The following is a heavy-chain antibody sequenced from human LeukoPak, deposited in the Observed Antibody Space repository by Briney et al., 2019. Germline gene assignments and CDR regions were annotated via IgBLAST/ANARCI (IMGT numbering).Heavy chain of an antibody. J-gene: IGHJ4*02. V-gene: IGHV3-33*08. CDR2: IWYDGSNK. CDR3: ARDLGGTGVFDY. CDR1: GFTFSSYG. D-gene: IGHD3-16*01. Sequence: GGSLGLSCAASGFTFSSYGMHWVRQAPGKGLVWVAVIWYDGSNKYYADSVKGRFTISRDNSKNTLYLQMNSLRAEDTAVYYCARDLGGTGVFDYWGQGTLVTVSS.